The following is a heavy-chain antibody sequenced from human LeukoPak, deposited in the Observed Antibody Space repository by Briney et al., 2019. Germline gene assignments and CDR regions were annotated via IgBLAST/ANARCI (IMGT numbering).Heavy chain of an antibody. V-gene: IGHV3-66*01. CDR2: IYSGGST. J-gene: IGHJ4*02. CDR1: GFTFSDYY. CDR3: ARGIDY. Sequence: GGSLRLSCAASGFTFSDYYMSWIRQAPGKGLEWVSVIYSGGSTYYADSVKGRFTISRDNSKNTLYLQMNSLRVEDTAVYYCARGIDYWGRGTLVTVSS.